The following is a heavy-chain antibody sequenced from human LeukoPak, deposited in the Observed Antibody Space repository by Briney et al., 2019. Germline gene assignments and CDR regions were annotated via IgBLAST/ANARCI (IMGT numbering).Heavy chain of an antibody. D-gene: IGHD2-15*01. CDR3: ARGPVGSCSGDTCYRFDY. CDR1: GGSISSNSYF. Sequence: PSETLSLTCTVSGGSISSNSYFWGWIRQPPGKGLEWIGGIYYSGSTYYSPSLKSRVTISVDTSKNQFSLKLSSVTAADTAVYYCARGPVGSCSGDTCYRFDYWGQGALVTVSS. J-gene: IGHJ4*02. V-gene: IGHV4-39*01. CDR2: IYYSGST.